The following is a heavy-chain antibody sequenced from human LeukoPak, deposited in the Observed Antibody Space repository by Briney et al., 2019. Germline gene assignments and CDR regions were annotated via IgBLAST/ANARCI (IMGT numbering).Heavy chain of an antibody. J-gene: IGHJ3*02. Sequence: GGSLRLSCAASGFTFSSYAMHWVRQAPGKGLEWVAVISYDGSNKYYADSVKGRFTISRDNSKNTLYLQMNSLRAEDTAVYYCAKGIYSGPIWGQGTMVTVSS. CDR3: AKGIYSGPI. CDR1: GFTFSSYA. V-gene: IGHV3-30*04. CDR2: ISYDGSNK. D-gene: IGHD1-26*01.